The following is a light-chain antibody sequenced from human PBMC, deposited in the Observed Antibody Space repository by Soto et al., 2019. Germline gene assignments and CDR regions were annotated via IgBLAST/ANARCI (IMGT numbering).Light chain of an antibody. V-gene: IGKV3-11*01. Sequence: EILLTQSPAILSMSPGERATLSCRASQSVSSYVAWYQQKPGQAPRLLIYDASNRATGVPARFSGSGSGTDFTLTISSLEPEDFAVYYCQQRRYWPVTFGQGTKVDIK. CDR3: QQRRYWPVT. CDR1: QSVSSY. J-gene: IGKJ1*01. CDR2: DAS.